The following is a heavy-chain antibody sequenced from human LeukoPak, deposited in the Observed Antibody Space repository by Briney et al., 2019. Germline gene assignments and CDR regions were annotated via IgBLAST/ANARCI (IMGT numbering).Heavy chain of an antibody. CDR1: EFIFSSYS. J-gene: IGHJ4*02. V-gene: IGHV3-48*04. Sequence: GGSLRLSCAASEFIFSSYSMNWVRQAPGKGLEWVSYISSGSSSIYYADSVKGRFTISRDNAKNSLYLQMNSLRAEDTAVYYCARALTRGYYDSSGYYSWGQGTLVTVSS. CDR3: ARALTRGYYDSSGYYS. CDR2: ISSGSSSI. D-gene: IGHD3-22*01.